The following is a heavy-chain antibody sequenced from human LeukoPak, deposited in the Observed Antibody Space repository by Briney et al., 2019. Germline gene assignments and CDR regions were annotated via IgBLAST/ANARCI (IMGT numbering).Heavy chain of an antibody. CDR3: AGGSSWYRGIDY. D-gene: IGHD6-13*01. J-gene: IGHJ4*02. CDR1: GFTFSSYA. Sequence: GGSLRLSCAASGFTFSSYAMYWVRQAPGKGLEYVSAISTDGGSTYYANSVKGRFTISRDNSKNTLYLQMGSLRAEDMAVYYCAGGSSWYRGIDYWGQGTLVTVSS. V-gene: IGHV3-64*01. CDR2: ISTDGGST.